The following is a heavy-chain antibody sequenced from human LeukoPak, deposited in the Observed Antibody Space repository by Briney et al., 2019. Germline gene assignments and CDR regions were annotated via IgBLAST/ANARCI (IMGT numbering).Heavy chain of an antibody. CDR1: GDSISSYY. V-gene: IGHV4-59*01. D-gene: IGHD3-10*01. CDR2: MYHSGST. Sequence: SETLSLTCTVSGDSISSYYWSWIRQPPGKGLEWIGNMYHSGSTNYNPSLKSRVTISVDTSKNQFSLKLSSVTATDTAVYYCARESYYGSGSEGYFAYWGQGTLVTVSS. J-gene: IGHJ4*02. CDR3: ARESYYGSGSEGYFAY.